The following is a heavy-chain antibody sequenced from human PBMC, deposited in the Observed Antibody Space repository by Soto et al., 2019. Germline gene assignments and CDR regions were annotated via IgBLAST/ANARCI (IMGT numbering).Heavy chain of an antibody. J-gene: IGHJ4*02. CDR1: GFTFSDYY. V-gene: IGHV3-11*05. D-gene: IGHD6-13*01. Sequence: QVQLVQSGGGVVKPGASLRLSCAASGFTFSDYYMNWIRQAPGKGLEWLSYISSTSSHTNYAGSVKGRFTIFRDNAKNSLYLQMHSMRAEDTAVYYCARGRGRSSWYEAEPDYWGQGTLVTVSS. CDR2: ISSTSSHT. CDR3: ARGRGRSSWYEAEPDY.